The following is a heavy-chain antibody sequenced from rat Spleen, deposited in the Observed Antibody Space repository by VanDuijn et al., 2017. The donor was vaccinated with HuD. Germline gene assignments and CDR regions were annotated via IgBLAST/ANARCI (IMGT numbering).Heavy chain of an antibody. J-gene: IGHJ2*01. CDR3: TRGGYDGSYYYGYYFDY. CDR2: ITNAAGKV. D-gene: IGHD1-12*02. Sequence: EVQLVESGGGLVQPGRSLKLSCVASGFTFNNYWMAWIRQAPGKGLEWVASITNAAGKVYYPDSVKGRFTISRDPAQNTLYLQMNSLRSEDTATYYCTRGGYDGSYYYGYYFDYWGQGVMVTVSS. V-gene: IGHV5-31*01. CDR1: GFTFNNYW.